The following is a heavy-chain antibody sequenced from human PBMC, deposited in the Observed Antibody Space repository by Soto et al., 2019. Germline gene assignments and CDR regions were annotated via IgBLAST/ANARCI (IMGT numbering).Heavy chain of an antibody. V-gene: IGHV4-59*08. Sequence: QVQLQESGPGLVKPSETLSLTCTVSGGSISSYYWSWIRQPPGKGLEWIGYIYYSGSTNYNPSLIGRCTISVAPSKNQFSRKLSSVTAADTAVSCCATSYYGSGGWGQGTLVTVSS. CDR2: IYYSGST. J-gene: IGHJ4*02. CDR3: ATSYYGSGG. D-gene: IGHD3-10*01. CDR1: GGSISSYY.